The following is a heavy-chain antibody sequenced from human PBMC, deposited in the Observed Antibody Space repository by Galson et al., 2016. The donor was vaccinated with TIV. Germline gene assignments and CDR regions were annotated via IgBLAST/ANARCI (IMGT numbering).Heavy chain of an antibody. CDR3: ARVFASYNFDY. CDR1: GFTFSSYG. Sequence: SLRLSCAASGFTFSSYGLHWVRQAPGKGLEWVAIISYDGSDINYADSVKGRFTISRDKSKNTLYLQMNSLRPEDTAVYSCARVFASYNFDYWGQGTLVTVSS. D-gene: IGHD3-10*02. CDR2: ISYDGSDI. J-gene: IGHJ4*02. V-gene: IGHV3-30*04.